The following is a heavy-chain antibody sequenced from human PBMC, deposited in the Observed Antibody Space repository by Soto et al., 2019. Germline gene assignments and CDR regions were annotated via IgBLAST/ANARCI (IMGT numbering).Heavy chain of an antibody. J-gene: IGHJ5*02. CDR3: ARGRGYCSSTSCYVWVDP. Sequence: SAPLCLTCAAYGRFFSGYYWCWIPQPPGKGLEWIGEINHSGSTNYNPSLKSRVTISVDTSKNQFSLKLSSVTAADTAVYYCARGRGYCSSTSCYVWVDPWGQGTLVTVS. CDR1: GRFFSGYY. V-gene: IGHV4-34*01. CDR2: INHSGST. D-gene: IGHD2-2*01.